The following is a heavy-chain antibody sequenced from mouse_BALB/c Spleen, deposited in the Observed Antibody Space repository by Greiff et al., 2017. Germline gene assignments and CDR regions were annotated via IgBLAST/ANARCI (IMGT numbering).Heavy chain of an antibody. CDR3: ARSGAYGYLYYAMDY. CDR1: GYAFTNYL. J-gene: IGHJ4*01. Sequence: QVQLKESGAELVRPGTSVKVSCKASGYAFTNYLIEWVKQRPGQGLEWIGVINPGSGGTNYNEKFKGKATLTADKSSSTAYMQLSSLTSDDSAVYFCARSGAYGYLYYAMDYWGQGTSVTVSS. V-gene: IGHV1-54*01. CDR2: INPGSGGT. D-gene: IGHD2-2*01.